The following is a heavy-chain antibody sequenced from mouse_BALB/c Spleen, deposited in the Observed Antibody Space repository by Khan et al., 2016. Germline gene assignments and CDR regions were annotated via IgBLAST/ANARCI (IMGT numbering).Heavy chain of an antibody. J-gene: IGHJ4*01. D-gene: IGHD2-12*01. V-gene: IGHV3-8*02. CDR2: ITYSGST. Sequence: EVQLQESGPSLVKPSQALSLTCSVTGDSITSGYWNWIRKFPGIKLEYMGYITYSGSTYYNPSLKSRISITRDTSKNQYFPQLISVTTEDTATYYCARYVGISYVRGMDDWGQGTSVTDSS. CDR3: ARYVGISYVRGMDD. CDR1: GDSITSGY.